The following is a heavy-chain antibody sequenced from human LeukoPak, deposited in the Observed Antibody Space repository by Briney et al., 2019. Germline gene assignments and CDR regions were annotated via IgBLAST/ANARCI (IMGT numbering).Heavy chain of an antibody. CDR2: ISYDGSNK. Sequence: GGSLRLSCAASGFTCSSYGMHWVRQAPGKGLEWVAVISYDGSNKYYADSVKGRFTISRDNSMNTLYLQMNSLRDEDTAVYYCAQAWRWLQLNYWGQGTLVTVSS. V-gene: IGHV3-30*18. D-gene: IGHD5-24*01. CDR3: AQAWRWLQLNY. J-gene: IGHJ4*02. CDR1: GFTCSSYG.